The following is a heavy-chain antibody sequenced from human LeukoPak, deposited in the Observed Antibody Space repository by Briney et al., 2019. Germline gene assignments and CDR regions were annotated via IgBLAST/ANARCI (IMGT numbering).Heavy chain of an antibody. CDR2: IKQDGSEK. Sequence: PGGSLRLSCAASGFTFSSYWMSWVRQAPGKGLEWVATIKQDGSEKYYVDSVKGRFTISRDNAKNSLYLQLNSLRAEDTAVYYCARDSRNIYYDHGDYCGGQGTLVTVSS. J-gene: IGHJ4*02. CDR1: GFTFSSYW. V-gene: IGHV3-7*01. D-gene: IGHD3-22*01. CDR3: ARDSRNIYYDHGDYC.